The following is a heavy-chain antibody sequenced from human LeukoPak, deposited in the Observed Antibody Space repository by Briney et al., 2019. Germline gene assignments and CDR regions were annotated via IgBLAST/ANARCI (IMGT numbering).Heavy chain of an antibody. CDR1: GFILSDYA. CDR3: ARLDNQWSADF. D-gene: IGHD2-8*01. J-gene: IGHJ4*02. V-gene: IGHV3-23*01. CDR2: ISNRFNT. Sequence: GGSLRLSCAASGFILSDYAMSWDRQAPGKELEWVSIISNRFNTYYIDSVKGRFTVSRDNSKNMLFLQMNSLRAEDTAVYFCARLDNQWSADFWGQGALVTGSS.